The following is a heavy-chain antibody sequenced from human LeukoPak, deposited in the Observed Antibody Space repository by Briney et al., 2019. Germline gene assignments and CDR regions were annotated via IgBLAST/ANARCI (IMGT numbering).Heavy chain of an antibody. J-gene: IGHJ4*02. V-gene: IGHV1-2*02. D-gene: IGHD3-10*01. CDR2: INPNSGGT. Sequence: ASVKVSCKASGYTFTGYYMHWVRRAPGQGLEWMGWINPNSGGTNYAQKFQGRVTMTRDTSISTAYMELSRLRSDDTAVYYCARAYYYGSGILAYWGQGTLVTVSS. CDR3: ARAYYYGSGILAY. CDR1: GYTFTGYY.